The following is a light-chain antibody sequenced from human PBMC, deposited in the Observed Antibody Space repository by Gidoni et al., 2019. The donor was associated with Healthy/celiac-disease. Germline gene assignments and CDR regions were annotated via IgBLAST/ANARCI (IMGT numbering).Light chain of an antibody. V-gene: IGKV1-39*01. Sequence: IQMTQSPSSLSPSVGDRVPITCRASQSISSYLNWYQQKPGKAPKLLIYAASSLQSGVPSRFSGSGSGTDFTLTISSLQPEDFATYYCQQSCSTPPTFGGGTKVEIK. J-gene: IGKJ4*01. CDR2: AAS. CDR3: QQSCSTPPT. CDR1: QSISSY.